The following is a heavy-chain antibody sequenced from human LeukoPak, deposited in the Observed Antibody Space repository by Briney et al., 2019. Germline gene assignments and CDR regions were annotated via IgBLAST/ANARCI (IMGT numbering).Heavy chain of an antibody. V-gene: IGHV4-34*01. CDR3: ARFLDCSGGSCADLDY. J-gene: IGHJ4*02. CDR2: INHSGST. CDR1: GGSFSGYY. D-gene: IGHD2-15*01. Sequence: PSETLSLTCAVYGGSFSGYYWSWIRQPPGKGLEWIGEINHSGSTNYNPSLKSRVTISVDTSKYQFSLKLSSVTAADTAVYYCARFLDCSGGSCADLDYWGQGTLVTVSS.